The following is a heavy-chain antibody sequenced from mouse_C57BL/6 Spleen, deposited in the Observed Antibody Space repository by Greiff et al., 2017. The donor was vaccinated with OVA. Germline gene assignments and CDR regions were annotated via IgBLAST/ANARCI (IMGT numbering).Heavy chain of an antibody. J-gene: IGHJ4*01. Sequence: VQLQQSDAELVKPGASVKISCKVSGYTFTDHTIHWMKQRPEQGLEWIGYIYPRDGSTKYNEKFKGKATLTADKSSSTAYMQLNSLTSEDSAVYFCASGYGSSYPEYYAMDYWGQGTSVTVSS. CDR1: GYTFTDHT. V-gene: IGHV1-78*01. CDR2: IYPRDGST. D-gene: IGHD1-1*01. CDR3: ASGYGSSYPEYYAMDY.